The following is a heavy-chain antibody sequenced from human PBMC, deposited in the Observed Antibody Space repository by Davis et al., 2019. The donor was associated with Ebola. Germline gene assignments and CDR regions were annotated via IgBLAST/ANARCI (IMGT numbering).Heavy chain of an antibody. V-gene: IGHV1-18*01. D-gene: IGHD3-10*01. CDR1: GYTFTSYG. Sequence: AASVKVSCKASGYTFTSYGITWVRQAPGQGLEWMGWISTYNGNANYAQKVQGRVTMTTDTSTTTAHMELRSLRSDDTAVDYGARSRGNLGDDIWGQGTMATVSS. CDR2: ISTYNGNA. CDR3: ARSRGNLGDDI. J-gene: IGHJ3*02.